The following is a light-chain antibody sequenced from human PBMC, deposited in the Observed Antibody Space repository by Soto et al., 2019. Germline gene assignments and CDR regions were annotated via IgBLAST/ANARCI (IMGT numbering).Light chain of an antibody. J-gene: IGLJ2*01. CDR2: DNN. V-gene: IGLV1-40*01. CDR1: SSNIGSLYD. Sequence: QPVLTQPPSVSGAPGQRVTISCTGSSSNIGSLYDVHWYQQLPGTAPKLLIYDNNNRPSGVPDRFSGSKSGTSASLAITGLQAEDEADYYCQSYDSSLSASVFGGGTKLTVL. CDR3: QSYDSSLSASV.